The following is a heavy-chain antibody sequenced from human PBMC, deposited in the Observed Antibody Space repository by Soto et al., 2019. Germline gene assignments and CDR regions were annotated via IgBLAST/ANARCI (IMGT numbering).Heavy chain of an antibody. Sequence: GESLKISCKGTGYKFTGYWIGWVRQRAGQGLEWIGIIYPGDSDTRYSPSFQGQVTISVDKSIDTAYLQWSSLKASDTAMYFCARQSCFGAECYSYLPFDNWGLGTQATVSS. D-gene: IGHD2-21*01. CDR3: ARQSCFGAECYSYLPFDN. J-gene: IGHJ4*02. V-gene: IGHV5-51*01. CDR2: IYPGDSDT. CDR1: GYKFTGYW.